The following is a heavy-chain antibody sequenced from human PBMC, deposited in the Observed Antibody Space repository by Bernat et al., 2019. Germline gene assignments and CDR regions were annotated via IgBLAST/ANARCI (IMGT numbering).Heavy chain of an antibody. Sequence: EVQLVESGGGLVQPGGSLRLSCAASGFTFSSYEMNWVRQAPGRGLGWVSYISSSGGNTYYADSVKGRCTISRDNTKNSLYLQLNGLRAGDTAVYYCTSRIAVTGSWRGSWGQGTLVTVSS. CDR3: TSRIAVTGSWRGS. D-gene: IGHD6-19*01. CDR2: ISSSGGNT. J-gene: IGHJ5*02. V-gene: IGHV3-48*03. CDR1: GFTFSSYE.